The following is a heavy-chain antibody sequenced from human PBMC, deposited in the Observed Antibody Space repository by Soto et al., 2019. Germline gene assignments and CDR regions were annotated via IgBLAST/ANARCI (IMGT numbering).Heavy chain of an antibody. D-gene: IGHD3-16*01. CDR1: GGTFSSYA. V-gene: IGHV1-69*01. CDR3: ARLYDYVWGSYQYQSCWFDP. J-gene: IGHJ5*02. Sequence: QVQLVQSGAEVKKPGSSVKVSCKASGGTFSSYAISWVRQAPGQGLGWMGGIIPIFGTANYAQKFRGRVTITADEYTSTAYMELSSLRSEDTAVYYCARLYDYVWGSYQYQSCWFDPWGQGTLVTVSS. CDR2: IIPIFGTA.